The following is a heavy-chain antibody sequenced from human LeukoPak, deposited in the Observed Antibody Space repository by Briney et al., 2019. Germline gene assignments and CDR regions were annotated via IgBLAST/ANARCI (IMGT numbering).Heavy chain of an antibody. J-gene: IGHJ4*02. Sequence: SETLSLTCTVPGGSISSYYWSWIRQPPGKGLEWIGYIYYSGSTNYNPSLKSRVTISVDTSKNQFSLKLSSVTAADTAVYYCARGAYSGSFFDYWGQGTLVTVSS. V-gene: IGHV4-59*01. CDR2: IYYSGST. D-gene: IGHD1-26*01. CDR3: ARGAYSGSFFDY. CDR1: GGSISSYY.